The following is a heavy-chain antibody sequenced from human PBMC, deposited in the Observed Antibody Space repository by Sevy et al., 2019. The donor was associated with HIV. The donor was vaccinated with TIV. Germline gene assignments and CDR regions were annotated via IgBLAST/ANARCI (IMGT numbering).Heavy chain of an antibody. V-gene: IGHV3-48*03. CDR3: ARDLPPSATTVAHFDN. D-gene: IGHD4-4*01. J-gene: IGHJ4*02. CDR1: GFIFSSYE. Sequence: GGSRLSCAASGFIFSSYEMNWVRQAPGKGLEWISYISNSGSALYYSDSAKGRFTISRDNAKNSLYLQMNSLRAEDTAVYYCARDLPPSATTVAHFDNWGQGTLVTVS. CDR2: ISNSGSAL.